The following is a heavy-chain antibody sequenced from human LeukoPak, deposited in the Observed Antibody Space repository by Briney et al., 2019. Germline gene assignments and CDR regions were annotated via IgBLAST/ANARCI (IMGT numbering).Heavy chain of an antibody. D-gene: IGHD2-2*01. Sequence: ASVKVSCKATGYTFTGYYIHWVRQAPGQGLEWMGRINPNSAGTNYAQKFQGRVTMTRDTSISTAYMDLGRLTSDDTAVYYCARPCSSTSCQFYDAFDIWGQGTMVTVSS. J-gene: IGHJ3*02. CDR1: GYTFTGYY. CDR2: INPNSAGT. V-gene: IGHV1-2*06. CDR3: ARPCSSTSCQFYDAFDI.